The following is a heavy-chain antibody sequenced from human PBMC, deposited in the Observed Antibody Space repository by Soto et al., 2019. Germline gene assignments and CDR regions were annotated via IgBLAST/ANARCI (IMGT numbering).Heavy chain of an antibody. D-gene: IGHD3-10*01. Sequence: GGSLRLSCAASGFTFSSYSMNWVRQAPGKGLEWVSSISSSSSYIYYADSVKGRFTISRDNSKNTLYLQMNSLRAEDTAVYYCAKGSYGMDVWGQGTTVTVSS. V-gene: IGHV3-21*01. CDR2: ISSSSSYI. CDR1: GFTFSSYS. J-gene: IGHJ6*02. CDR3: AKGSYGMDV.